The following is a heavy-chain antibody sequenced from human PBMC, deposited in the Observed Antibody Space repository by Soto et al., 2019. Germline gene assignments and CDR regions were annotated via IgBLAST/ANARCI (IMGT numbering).Heavy chain of an antibody. Sequence: PGGSLRLSCAASGFTFSSYGMHWVRQAPGKGLEWVAVISYDGSNKYYADPVKGRFTISRGKSKSTLYLQMLSLRAAGTSVYYCEKYGVWFGELFTCGFDYWGQGSLVTVSS. CDR1: GFTFSSYG. D-gene: IGHD3-10*01. J-gene: IGHJ4*02. V-gene: IGHV3-30*18. CDR2: ISYDGSNK. CDR3: EKYGVWFGELFTCGFDY.